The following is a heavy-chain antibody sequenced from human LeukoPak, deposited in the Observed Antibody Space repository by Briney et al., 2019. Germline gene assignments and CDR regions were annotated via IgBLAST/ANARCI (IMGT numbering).Heavy chain of an antibody. Sequence: GGSLRLSCAASGFTFSSYWMHWVRQAPGKGLVWVSRINSDGSSTSYADSVKGRFTISRDNAKNTLYLQMNSLRAEDTAVYYCARAMIVSPYNFDYWGQGTLVTVSS. CDR1: GFTFSSYW. CDR2: INSDGSST. D-gene: IGHD3-22*01. CDR3: ARAMIVSPYNFDY. J-gene: IGHJ4*02. V-gene: IGHV3-74*01.